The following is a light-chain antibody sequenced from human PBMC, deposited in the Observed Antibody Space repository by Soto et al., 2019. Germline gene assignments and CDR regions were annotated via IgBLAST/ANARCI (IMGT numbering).Light chain of an antibody. J-gene: IGLJ1*01. Sequence: QSALTQPASVSGSPGQSITISFTGTSSDVGAYNFVSWYQQHPGKVPKLMIFDVSSRPSGVSDRFSGSKTGNTASLTISGLQAEDEGDYDCSSYTSSSTHVFGSGTKVTVL. CDR3: SSYTSSSTHV. CDR1: SSDVGAYNF. CDR2: DVS. V-gene: IGLV2-14*03.